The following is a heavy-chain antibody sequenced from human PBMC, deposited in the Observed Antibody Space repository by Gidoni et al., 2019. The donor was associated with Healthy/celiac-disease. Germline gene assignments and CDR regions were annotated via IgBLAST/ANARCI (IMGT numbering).Heavy chain of an antibody. CDR1: GGTFSSYH. V-gene: IGHV1-69*02. Sequence: QVQLVPSGADLKKPGASVKVSCKASGGTFSSYHISWVRQAPGQGLEWMGRIIPILGIANYAQKFQGRVTITADKSTSTAYMGLSSLRSEDTAVYYCESYCSGGSCERGGGFFDYWGQGTLVTVSS. J-gene: IGHJ4*02. D-gene: IGHD2-15*01. CDR3: ESYCSGGSCERGGGFFDY. CDR2: IIPILGIA.